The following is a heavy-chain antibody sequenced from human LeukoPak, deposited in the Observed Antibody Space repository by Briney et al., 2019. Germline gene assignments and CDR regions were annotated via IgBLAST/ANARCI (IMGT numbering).Heavy chain of an antibody. V-gene: IGHV3-21*01. D-gene: IGHD2-21*01. J-gene: IGHJ4*02. CDR3: ARFAYCGGDCYYFDY. CDR2: ISSSSSYM. Sequence: GGSLRLSCAASGFTFSNAWMNWVRQAPGKGLEWVSSISSSSSYMYYADSLKGRFTISRDNAKNSLYLQMDSLRAEDTAVYYCARFAYCGGDCYYFDYWGQGTLVTVSS. CDR1: GFTFSNAW.